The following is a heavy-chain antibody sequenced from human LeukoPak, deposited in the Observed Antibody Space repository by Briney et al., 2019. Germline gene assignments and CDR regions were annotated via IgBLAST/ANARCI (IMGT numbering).Heavy chain of an antibody. V-gene: IGHV3-30*18. D-gene: IGHD6-13*01. CDR2: ISYDGSNK. CDR3: AKDLAGTLDY. CDR1: GFTFSSYG. J-gene: IGHJ4*02. Sequence: GGSLRLSCAASGFTFSSYGMHWVRQAPGKGLEWVAVISYDGSNKYYADSVKGRFTISRDNSKNTLYLQMNSLRAEDTAVYYCAKDLAGTLDYWGQGTLVTVSS.